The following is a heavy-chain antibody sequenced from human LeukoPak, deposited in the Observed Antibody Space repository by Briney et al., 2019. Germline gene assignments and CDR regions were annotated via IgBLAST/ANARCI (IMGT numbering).Heavy chain of an antibody. J-gene: IGHJ4*02. D-gene: IGHD4-17*01. CDR1: GHSLSELS. CDR3: ARAHLHYGDSIHDLDY. CDR2: IHPSGGST. Sequence: ASVKVSCKASGHSLSELSTHWVRQAPGQGLEWMGIIHPSGGSTSYAQKFQGRVTMTRDTSTSTVYMELSSLRSEDTAVYYCARAHLHYGDSIHDLDYWGQGTLVTVSS. V-gene: IGHV1-46*01.